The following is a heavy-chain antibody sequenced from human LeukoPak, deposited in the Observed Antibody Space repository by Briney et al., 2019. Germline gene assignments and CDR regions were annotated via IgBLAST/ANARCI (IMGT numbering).Heavy chain of an antibody. CDR1: GFTFSSFW. V-gene: IGHV3-7*01. CDR2: IKQDGEEN. J-gene: IGHJ4*02. D-gene: IGHD1-26*01. Sequence: GGSLRLSCAASGFTFSSFWMSWVRQAPGKGLEWVANIKQDGEENFYVDSVKGRFTISRDNAKNSLYLQMNSLRAEDTAVYYCARATTGIVGGDYWGQGTLVTVSS. CDR3: ARATTGIVGGDY.